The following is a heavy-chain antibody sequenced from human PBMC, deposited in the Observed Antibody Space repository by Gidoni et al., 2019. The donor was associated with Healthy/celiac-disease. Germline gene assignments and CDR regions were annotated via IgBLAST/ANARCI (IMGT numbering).Heavy chain of an antibody. V-gene: IGHV4-38-2*01. CDR3: ARACSGDSCYDDY. CDR2: IYHSGST. Sequence: QVQLQESGPGLVKPSETLSLTCAFSDYSITSGYYWGWIRQPPGKGLEWIGSIYHSGSTYSNPSLKSRVTISVDTSKNQFSLKLSSVTAADTAVYYCARACSGDSCYDDYWGQGTLVTVSS. J-gene: IGHJ4*02. D-gene: IGHD2-15*01. CDR1: DYSITSGYY.